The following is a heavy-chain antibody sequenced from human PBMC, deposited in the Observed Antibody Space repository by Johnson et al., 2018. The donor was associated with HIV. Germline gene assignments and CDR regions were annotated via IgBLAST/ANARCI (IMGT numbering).Heavy chain of an antibody. J-gene: IGHJ3*02. V-gene: IGHV3-11*04. CDR2: ISSSGSTI. CDR3: ARDLVEYSSSSYAFDI. Sequence: QVQLVESGGGLVQPGRSVRLSCAASGFTFDDYGMSWVRQAPGKGLEWVSYISSSGSTIYYADSVKGRFTISRDNAKNSLYLQMNSLRAEDTAVYYCARDLVEYSSSSYAFDIWAKGQWSPSLQ. D-gene: IGHD6-6*01. CDR1: GFTFDDYG.